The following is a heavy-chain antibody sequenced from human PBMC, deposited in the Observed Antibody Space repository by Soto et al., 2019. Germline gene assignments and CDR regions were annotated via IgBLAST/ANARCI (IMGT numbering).Heavy chain of an antibody. D-gene: IGHD6-13*01. CDR2: IFHSGST. J-gene: IGHJ6*02. CDR3: VRELYSSSWYGMEV. V-gene: IGHV4-4*02. Sequence: QVQLQESGPGLVKPSGTLSLTCAVSVGSVSSNNWWSWVRQPPGKGLEWIGEIFHSGSTNYNPSLKSRVTISVDKSKNQFSLKLSSVTAADTAVYYCVRELYSSSWYGMEVWGQGTTVTVSS. CDR1: VGSVSSNNW.